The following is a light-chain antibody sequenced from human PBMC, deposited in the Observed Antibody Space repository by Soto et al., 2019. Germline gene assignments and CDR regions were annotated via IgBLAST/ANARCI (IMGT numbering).Light chain of an antibody. CDR2: DVS. CDR1: SIDVGAYNY. CDR3: SSYTISSRV. J-gene: IGLJ1*01. Sequence: QSVLTQPASVSGSPGQSITISCTGSSIDVGAYNYVSWYQQHPGKAPKLMIYDVSNRPSGVSNRFSGSKSGNTASLTISGLQAEDEADYYCSSYTISSRVFGTGTKVTVL. V-gene: IGLV2-14*01.